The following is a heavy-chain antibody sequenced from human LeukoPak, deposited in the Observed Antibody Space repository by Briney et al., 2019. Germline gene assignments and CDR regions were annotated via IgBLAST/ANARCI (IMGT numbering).Heavy chain of an antibody. D-gene: IGHD3-10*01. V-gene: IGHV3-64D*09. J-gene: IGHJ4*02. CDR3: VKDYYGSGDGYFDY. CDR2: ISSSGGST. CDR1: GFTFSSYA. Sequence: GGSLRLSCSASGFTFSSYAMHWVRQAPGKGLEYVSAISSSGGSTYYAGSVKGRFTISRDSSKNTLFLQMSSLRAEDTAVYYCVKDYYGSGDGYFDYWGQGTLVTVSS.